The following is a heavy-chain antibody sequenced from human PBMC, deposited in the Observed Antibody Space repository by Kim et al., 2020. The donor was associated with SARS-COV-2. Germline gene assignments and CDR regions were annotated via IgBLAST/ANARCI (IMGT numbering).Heavy chain of an antibody. J-gene: IGHJ6*02. CDR1: GFTFSSYA. CDR2: ISGSGGST. D-gene: IGHD3-22*01. CDR3: AKDNKGESSGWGYYYYYGMDV. V-gene: IGHV3-23*01. Sequence: GGSLRLSCAASGFTFSSYAMSWVRQAPGKGLEWVSAISGSGGSTYYADSVKGRFTISRDNSKNTLYLQMNSLRAEDTAVYYCAKDNKGESSGWGYYYYYGMDVWGQGTTVTVSS.